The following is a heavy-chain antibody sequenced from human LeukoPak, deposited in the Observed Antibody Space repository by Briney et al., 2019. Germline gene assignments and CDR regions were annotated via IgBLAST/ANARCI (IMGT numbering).Heavy chain of an antibody. V-gene: IGHV1-8*01. J-gene: IGHJ3*02. CDR1: GYTFTSYD. CDR3: ARSTYYYGSGSSDAFDI. D-gene: IGHD3-10*01. Sequence: GASVKVSCKASGYTFTSYDINWVRQATGQGLEWMGWMNPNSGNTGYAQKFQGRVTMTRDTSTSTVYRELSSLRSEDTAVYYCARSTYYYGSGSSDAFDIWGQGTMVTVSS. CDR2: MNPNSGNT.